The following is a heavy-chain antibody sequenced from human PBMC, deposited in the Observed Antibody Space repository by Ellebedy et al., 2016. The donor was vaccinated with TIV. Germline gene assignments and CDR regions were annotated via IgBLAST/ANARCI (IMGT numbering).Heavy chain of an antibody. CDR1: GFTFSSYA. D-gene: IGHD3-22*01. V-gene: IGHV3-64*02. J-gene: IGHJ4*02. CDR2: ISSNGGST. Sequence: GGSLRLXXAASGFTFSSYAMHWVRQAPGKGLEYVSAISSNGGSTYYADSVKGRFTISRDNSKNTLYLQMNSLRAEDTAVYYCAKDRSGSGYYNTPDYWGQGTLVTVSS. CDR3: AKDRSGSGYYNTPDY.